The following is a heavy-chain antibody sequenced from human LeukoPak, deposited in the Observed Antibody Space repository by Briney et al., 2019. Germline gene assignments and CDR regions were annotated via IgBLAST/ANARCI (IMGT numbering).Heavy chain of an antibody. CDR1: GGSISSYY. CDR3: AKDWSIFGARDWFDP. V-gene: IGHV4-59*12. D-gene: IGHD3-3*01. CDR2: IYYSGST. Sequence: SETLSLTCTVSGGSISSYYWSWIRQPPGKGLEWIGYIYYSGSTNYNPSFKSRVTISRDTSKNQFSLNLSSVTAADTAVYYCAKDWSIFGARDWFDPWGQGTLVTVSS. J-gene: IGHJ5*02.